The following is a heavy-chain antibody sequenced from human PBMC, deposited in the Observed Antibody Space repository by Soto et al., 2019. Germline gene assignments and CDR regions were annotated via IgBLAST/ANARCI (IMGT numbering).Heavy chain of an antibody. Sequence: SETLSLTCSVSGGSVRSGSYYWTWIRQPPGKGLEWIGYIYQSGTTNYNASLKSRVTISIDTSKNQFFLKLNSVTAADTAVYYCARDSSGRHDYWGQGALVTVSS. CDR2: IYQSGTT. CDR1: GGSVRSGSYY. V-gene: IGHV4-61*01. J-gene: IGHJ4*02. CDR3: ARDSSGRHDY. D-gene: IGHD3-22*01.